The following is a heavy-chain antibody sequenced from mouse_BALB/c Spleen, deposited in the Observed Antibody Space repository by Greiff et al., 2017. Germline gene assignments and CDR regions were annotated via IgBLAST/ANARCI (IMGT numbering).Heavy chain of an antibody. V-gene: IGHV7-3*02. CDR1: GFTFTDYY. CDR2: IRNKANGYTT. D-gene: IGHD2-4*01. Sequence: EVMLVESGGGLVQPGGSLRLSCATSGFTFTDYYMSWVRQPPGKALEWLGFIRNKANGYTTEYSASVKGRFTISRDNSQSILYLQMNTLRAEDSATYYCARIYYDYGGFAYWGQGTLVTVSA. J-gene: IGHJ3*01. CDR3: ARIYYDYGGFAY.